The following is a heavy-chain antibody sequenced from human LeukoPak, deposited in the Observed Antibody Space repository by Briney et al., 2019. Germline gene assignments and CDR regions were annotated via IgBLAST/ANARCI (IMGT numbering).Heavy chain of an antibody. J-gene: IGHJ5*02. CDR2: IYYSGST. Sequence: PSETLSLTCTVSGGSISSGGYYWSWIRQHPGKGLEWIGYIYYSGSTYYNPSLKSRVTISVDTSKNQFSLKLSSVTAADTAVYYCARSEVAAPYNWFDPWGQGTLVTVSS. D-gene: IGHD2-15*01. CDR3: ARSEVAAPYNWFDP. V-gene: IGHV4-31*03. CDR1: GGSISSGGYY.